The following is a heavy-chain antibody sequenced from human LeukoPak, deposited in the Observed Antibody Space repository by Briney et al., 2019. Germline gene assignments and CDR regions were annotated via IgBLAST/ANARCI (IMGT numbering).Heavy chain of an antibody. V-gene: IGHV1-46*01. CDR2: INPSGGST. D-gene: IGHD3-10*01. J-gene: IGHJ3*01. CDR3: ARDLRFGEWKVQV. Sequence: ASVKVSCKASGYTFTSYYVHWVRQAPGQGLEWMGIINPSGGSTSYAQKFQGRVTMTRDTSTSTVYMELSSLRSEDTAVYYCARDLRFGEWKVQVWGQGTMVTVSS. CDR1: GYTFTSYY.